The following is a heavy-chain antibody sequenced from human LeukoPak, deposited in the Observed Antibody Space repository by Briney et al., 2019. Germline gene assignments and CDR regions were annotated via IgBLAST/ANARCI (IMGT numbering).Heavy chain of an antibody. CDR2: FDPEDGET. J-gene: IGHJ4*02. Sequence: ASVKVSCKVSGYTHTELSMHGVRQAPGKGLEWMEGFDPEDGETIYAQKFQGRVTMTEDTSTDTAYMELSSLRSEDTAVYYCATPPGYSGYDDNDYWGQGTLVTVSS. CDR1: GYTHTELS. CDR3: ATPPGYSGYDDNDY. D-gene: IGHD5-12*01. V-gene: IGHV1-24*01.